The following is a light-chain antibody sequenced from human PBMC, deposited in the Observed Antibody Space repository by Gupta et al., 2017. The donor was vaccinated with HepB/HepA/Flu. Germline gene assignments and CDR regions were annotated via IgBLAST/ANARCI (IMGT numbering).Light chain of an antibody. CDR1: QEISNY. Sequence: DIQMTQSPSSVSASVGDRVTITCRASQEISNYLTWFQQKPGKAPESLIYDVSNLQAGVPSRFSGSGSGTDFTLTISSLQPEDIATYFCQQYDSYPLTFGGGTKVEIK. CDR3: QQYDSYPLT. V-gene: IGKV1-16*01. J-gene: IGKJ4*01. CDR2: DVS.